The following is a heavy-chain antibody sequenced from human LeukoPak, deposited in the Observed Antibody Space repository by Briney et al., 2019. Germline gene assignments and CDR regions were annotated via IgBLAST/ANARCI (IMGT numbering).Heavy chain of an antibody. V-gene: IGHV1-18*04. D-gene: IGHD2-21*01. CDR2: ISAYNGNT. CDR1: GYTFSLYG. CDR3: ARDCSGGGCSFDY. Sequence: ASVRVSCKASGYTFSLYGISWVRQAPGQGLEWMGWISAYNGNTNYAQRLQGRVSMTTDTSTSTAYMELRSLRSDDTAVYYCARDCSGGGCSFDYWGQGTLVTVSS. J-gene: IGHJ4*02.